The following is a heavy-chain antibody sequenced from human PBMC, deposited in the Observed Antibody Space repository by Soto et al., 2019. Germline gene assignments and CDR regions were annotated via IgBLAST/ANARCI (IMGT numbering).Heavy chain of an antibody. CDR2: IWYDGSNK. Sequence: GGSLRLSCAASGFTFSSYGMHWVRQAPGKGLEWVAVIWYDGSNKYYADSVKGRFTISRDNSKNTLYLQMNSLRAEDTAVYYCARDGVRGPYSSSKNDIRLYYMDVWGKGTTVTVSS. CDR3: ARDGVRGPYSSSKNDIRLYYMDV. V-gene: IGHV3-33*01. J-gene: IGHJ6*03. CDR1: GFTFSSYG. D-gene: IGHD6-6*01.